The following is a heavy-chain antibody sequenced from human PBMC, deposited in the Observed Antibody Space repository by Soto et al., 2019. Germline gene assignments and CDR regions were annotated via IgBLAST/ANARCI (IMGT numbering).Heavy chain of an antibody. Sequence: VQLLESGGGLVQPGGSLRLSCAASGFTFSSYAMSWVRQAPGKGLEWVSAISGSGGSTYYADSVKGRFTISRDNSKNTLYLQMNSLRAEDTAVYYCAKDRSLGYYYDSSGYWYDAFDIWGQGTMVTVSS. D-gene: IGHD3-22*01. CDR1: GFTFSSYA. CDR2: ISGSGGST. CDR3: AKDRSLGYYYDSSGYWYDAFDI. J-gene: IGHJ3*02. V-gene: IGHV3-23*01.